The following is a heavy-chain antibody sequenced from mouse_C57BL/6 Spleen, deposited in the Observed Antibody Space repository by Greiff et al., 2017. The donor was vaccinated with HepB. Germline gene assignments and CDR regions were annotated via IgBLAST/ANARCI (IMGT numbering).Heavy chain of an antibody. D-gene: IGHD2-5*01. CDR1: GFTFSSDA. CDR2: ISDGGSYT. V-gene: IGHV5-4*03. CDR3: ARGWTTIVTTWYFDV. Sequence: EVKLMESGGGLVKPGGSLKLSCAASGFTFSSDAMSWVRQTPEKRLEWVATISDGGSYTYYPANVKGRFTISRDNAKNNLYLQMSHLKSEDTAMYYCARGWTTIVTTWYFDVWGTGTTVTVSS. J-gene: IGHJ1*03.